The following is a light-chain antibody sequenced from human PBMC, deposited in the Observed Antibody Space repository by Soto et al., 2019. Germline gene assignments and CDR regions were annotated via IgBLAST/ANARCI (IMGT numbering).Light chain of an antibody. CDR1: QSISSY. J-gene: IGKJ1*01. Sequence: DIQMTQSPSTLSGSVGDRVTITCRASQSISSYLNWYQQKPGKAPKLLIYAASSLQSGVPSRFSGSGSGTDFTLTNSSLQPEDFATYYCQQSYSTPPTFGQGTKVDI. CDR3: QQSYSTPPT. V-gene: IGKV1-39*01. CDR2: AAS.